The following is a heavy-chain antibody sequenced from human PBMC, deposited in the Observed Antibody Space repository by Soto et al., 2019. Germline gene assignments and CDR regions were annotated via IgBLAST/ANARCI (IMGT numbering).Heavy chain of an antibody. J-gene: IGHJ4*02. V-gene: IGHV4-31*03. CDR2: IYYTGST. Sequence: TLSLTCXVSGGSISSAGYYWNWIRQHPGKGLEWIGYIYYTGSTYYNPSLKSRVTISVDTSKDQFSLKLSSVTAADTAVYYCARLYLERRFDFWGQGTLVTVSS. CDR1: GGSISSAGYY. D-gene: IGHD1-1*01. CDR3: ARLYLERRFDF.